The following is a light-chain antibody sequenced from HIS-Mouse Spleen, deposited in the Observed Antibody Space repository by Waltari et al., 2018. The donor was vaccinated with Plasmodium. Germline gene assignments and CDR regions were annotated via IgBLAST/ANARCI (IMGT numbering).Light chain of an antibody. CDR3: QQYNNWSFT. J-gene: IGKJ3*01. V-gene: IGKV3-15*01. CDR1: QSVSSN. CDR2: DAS. Sequence: EIVMTQSPATLSVSPGERATLHCRASQSVSSNLAWYQQKPGQAPRPLIYDASTRATGIPAMFSGSGSGTEFTLTISSLQSEDFAVYYCQQYNNWSFTFGPGTKVDIK.